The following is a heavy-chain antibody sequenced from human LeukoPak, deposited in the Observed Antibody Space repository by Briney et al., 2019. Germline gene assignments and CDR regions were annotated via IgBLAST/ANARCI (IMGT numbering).Heavy chain of an antibody. J-gene: IGHJ4*02. V-gene: IGHV1-2*02. D-gene: IGHD5-24*01. CDR2: ITPSGGT. CDR1: GYTFTSYA. CDR3: ARERYGDGFAHFDY. Sequence: ASVTVSCKASGYTFTSYAMHWVRQAPGQGLEWMGWITPSGGTNYPQKFQGRVAITRDTSITTAYMDLSRLTSDDTAVYYCARERYGDGFAHFDYWGQGALVTVSS.